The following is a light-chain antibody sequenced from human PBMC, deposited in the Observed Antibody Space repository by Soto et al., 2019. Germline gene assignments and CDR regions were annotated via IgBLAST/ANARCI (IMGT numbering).Light chain of an antibody. Sequence: QSALTQPHSVSGSPGQLVTISCSGTSSDVGHYNFVSWYQHHPGKAPKLLIYDVTTRPSGVPDRFSGSKSGHTASLTISGLQAEDEADFYCCSYAGSYTWVFGGGTKLTVL. CDR1: SSDVGHYNF. V-gene: IGLV2-11*01. CDR3: CSYAGSYTWV. J-gene: IGLJ3*02. CDR2: DVT.